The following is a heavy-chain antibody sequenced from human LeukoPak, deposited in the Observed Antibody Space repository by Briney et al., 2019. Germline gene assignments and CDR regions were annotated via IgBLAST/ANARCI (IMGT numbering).Heavy chain of an antibody. CDR1: GFSVGNNY. D-gene: IGHD5-24*01. Sequence: GGSLRLSCVASGFSVGNNYMYWVRQAPGKGLEWVSVIYSGGSTYYADSVKGRFTISRDSSKNTLYLQIHSLRVEDTAVYYCARAIRDSSVSLRFDYWGQGTLVTVSS. J-gene: IGHJ4*02. CDR2: IYSGGST. V-gene: IGHV3-66*02. CDR3: ARAIRDSSVSLRFDY.